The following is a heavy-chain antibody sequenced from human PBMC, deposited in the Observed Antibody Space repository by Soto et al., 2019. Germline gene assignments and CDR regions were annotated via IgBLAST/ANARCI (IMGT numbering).Heavy chain of an antibody. CDR2: ISYDGSNK. Sequence: QVQLVESGGGVVQPGRSLRLSCAASGFTFSSYAMHWVRQAPGKGLERVAVISYDGSNKYYADSVKGRFTISRDNSKNTLYLQMNSLRAEDTAVYYCARGVGSYGIVDYFDSWGQGTLVTVSS. D-gene: IGHD1-26*01. V-gene: IGHV3-30-3*01. J-gene: IGHJ4*02. CDR1: GFTFSSYA. CDR3: ARGVGSYGIVDYFDS.